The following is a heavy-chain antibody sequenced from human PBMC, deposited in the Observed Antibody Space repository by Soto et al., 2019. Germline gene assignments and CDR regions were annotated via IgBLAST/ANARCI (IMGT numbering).Heavy chain of an antibody. J-gene: IGHJ4*02. V-gene: IGHV3-53*01. CDR2: IYSGGST. CDR1: GFTVSSNY. D-gene: IGHD6-13*01. CDR3: ASHNTGYSSSWYY. Sequence: PGGSLRLSCAASGFTVSSNYMSWVRQAPGKGLEWVSVIYSGGSTYYADSVKGRFTISRDNSKNTLYLQMNSLRAEDTAVYYCASHNTGYSSSWYYWGQGTLVTVSS.